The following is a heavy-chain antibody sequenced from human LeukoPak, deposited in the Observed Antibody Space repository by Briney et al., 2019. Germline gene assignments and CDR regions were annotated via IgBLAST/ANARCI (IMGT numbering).Heavy chain of an antibody. J-gene: IGHJ4*02. D-gene: IGHD5-18*01. CDR3: ARAVGLWLPQLDY. CDR2: IIPILGIA. CDR1: GGTFSSYA. V-gene: IGHV1-69*04. Sequence: SVKVSCKAPGGTFSSYAISWVRQAPGQGLEWMGRIIPILGIANNAQKFQGRVTITADKSTSTAYMELSSLRSEDTAVYYCARAVGLWLPQLDYWGQGTLVTVSS.